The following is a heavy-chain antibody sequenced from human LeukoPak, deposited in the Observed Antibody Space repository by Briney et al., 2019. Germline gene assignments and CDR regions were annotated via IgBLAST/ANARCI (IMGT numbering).Heavy chain of an antibody. J-gene: IGHJ4*02. CDR3: AKDRGYSSGWFIDY. CDR2: ISWNSGSI. V-gene: IGHV3-9*03. Sequence: GGSLRLSCVTSVITFSNYYMHWVRQVPGEGLEWVSGISWNSGSIGYADSVKGRFTISRDNAKNSLYLQMNSLRAEDMALYYCAKDRGYSSGWFIDYWGQGTLVTVSS. CDR1: VITFSNYY. D-gene: IGHD6-19*01.